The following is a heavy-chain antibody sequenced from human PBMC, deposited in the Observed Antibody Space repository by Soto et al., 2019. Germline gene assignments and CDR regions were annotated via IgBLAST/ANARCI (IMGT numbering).Heavy chain of an antibody. CDR2: INHSGST. J-gene: IGHJ5*02. Sequence: SETLSLTCAVYGGSFSGYYWSWIRQPPGKGLEWIGEINHSGSTNYNPSLRSRVTISVDTSKNQFSLKLSSVTAADTAVYYCARGPIVLMVYARGNWFDPWGQGTLVTVSS. CDR3: ARGPIVLMVYARGNWFDP. CDR1: GGSFSGYY. V-gene: IGHV4-34*01. D-gene: IGHD2-8*01.